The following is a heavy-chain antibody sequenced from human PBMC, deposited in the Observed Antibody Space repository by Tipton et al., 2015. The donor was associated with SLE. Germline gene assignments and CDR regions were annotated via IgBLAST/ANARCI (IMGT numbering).Heavy chain of an antibody. CDR2: IYYSGST. D-gene: IGHD4-17*01. Sequence: TLSLTCTVSGGSISSHYWSWIRQPPGKGLEWIGYIYYSGSTNYNPSLKSRVTISVDTSKNQFSLKLSSVTAADTAVYYCAREVYGDRDYWGQGTLVTVSS. CDR1: GGSISSHY. J-gene: IGHJ4*02. CDR3: AREVYGDRDY. V-gene: IGHV4-59*11.